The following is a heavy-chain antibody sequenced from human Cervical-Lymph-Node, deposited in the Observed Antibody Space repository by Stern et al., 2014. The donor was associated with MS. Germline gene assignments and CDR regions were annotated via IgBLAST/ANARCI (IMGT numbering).Heavy chain of an antibody. J-gene: IGHJ6*02. CDR3: ARDRKMTTYGMDV. CDR2: IWYDGSNK. CDR1: GFTFSSYG. V-gene: IGHV3-33*01. D-gene: IGHD5-24*01. Sequence: MQLVESGGGVVQPGRSLRLSCAASGFTFSSYGMHWVRQAPGKGLEWVAVIWYDGSNKYYADSVKGRFTLSRDNSKNTLYLQMNSLRAEDTAVYYCARDRKMTTYGMDVWGQGTTVTVSS.